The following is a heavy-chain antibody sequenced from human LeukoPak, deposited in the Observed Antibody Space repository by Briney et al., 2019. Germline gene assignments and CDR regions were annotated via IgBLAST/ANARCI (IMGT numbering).Heavy chain of an antibody. CDR1: GFTFSSYS. V-gene: IGHV3-21*01. Sequence: PGGSLRLSCAASGFTFSSYSMNWVRQAPGKGLEWGSSISSSSSYIYYADSVKGRFTISRDNAKNSLYLQMNSLRAEDTAVYYCASPWEHGPFDIWGQGTMVTVSS. J-gene: IGHJ3*02. CDR2: ISSSSSYI. D-gene: IGHD1-26*01. CDR3: ASPWEHGPFDI.